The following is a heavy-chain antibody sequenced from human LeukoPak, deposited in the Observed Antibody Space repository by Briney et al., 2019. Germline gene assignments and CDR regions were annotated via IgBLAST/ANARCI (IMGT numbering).Heavy chain of an antibody. CDR1: GFTFSSYA. J-gene: IGHJ4*02. CDR3: AKDWGSRCYFDY. CDR2: ISGSGGST. Sequence: QSGGSLRLSCAASGFTFSSYAMSWVRQAPGKGLEWVSAISGSGGSTYYADSVKGRFTISRDNSKNTLCLQMNSLRAEDTAVYYCAKDWGSRCYFDYWGQGTLVTVSS. V-gene: IGHV3-23*01. D-gene: IGHD3-16*01.